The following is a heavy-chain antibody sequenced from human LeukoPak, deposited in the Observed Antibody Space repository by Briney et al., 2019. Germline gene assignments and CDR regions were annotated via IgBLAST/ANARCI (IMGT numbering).Heavy chain of an antibody. D-gene: IGHD3-22*01. Sequence: PSETLSLTCTVSGGSISSSSYYWGWIRQPPRKGLEWIGSIYYSGSTYYNPSLKSRVTISVDTSKNQFSLKLSSVTAADTAVYYCAREVGYYYDSSGYYSSWFDPWGQGTLVTVSS. J-gene: IGHJ5*02. V-gene: IGHV4-39*07. CDR2: IYYSGST. CDR3: AREVGYYYDSSGYYSSWFDP. CDR1: GGSISSSSYY.